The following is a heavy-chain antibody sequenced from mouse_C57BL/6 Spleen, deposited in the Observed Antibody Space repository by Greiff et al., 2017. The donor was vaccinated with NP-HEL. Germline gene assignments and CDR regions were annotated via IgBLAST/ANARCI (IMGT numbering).Heavy chain of an antibody. V-gene: IGHV1-53*01. CDR3: AREHYDYDYWYFDV. Sequence: QVQLQQPGTELVKPGASVKLSCKASGYTFTSYWMHWVKQRPGQGLEWIGNINPSNGGTNYNEKFKSKATLTVDKSSSTAYMQLSSLTSEDSAVYYCAREHYDYDYWYFDVWGTGTTVTVSS. CDR1: GYTFTSYW. D-gene: IGHD2-4*01. J-gene: IGHJ1*03. CDR2: INPSNGGT.